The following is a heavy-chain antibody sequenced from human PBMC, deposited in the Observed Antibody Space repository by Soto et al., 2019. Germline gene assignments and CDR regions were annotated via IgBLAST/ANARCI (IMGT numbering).Heavy chain of an antibody. CDR2: ISGRGDSS. J-gene: IGHJ1*01. CDR3: ANAYCSSTSCRAEYFQH. V-gene: IGHV3-23*01. CDR1: GFTFSSYA. Sequence: GSLRLSCAASGFTFSSYAMSWVRQAPGKGLEWVSAISGRGDSSYYADSVKGRFTISRDNSKNTLYLQMNSLRAEDTAVYYCANAYCSSTSCRAEYFQHWGQGTLVTVSS. D-gene: IGHD2-2*01.